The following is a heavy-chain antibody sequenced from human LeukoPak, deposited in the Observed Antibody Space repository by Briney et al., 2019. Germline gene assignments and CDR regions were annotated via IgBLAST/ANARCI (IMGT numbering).Heavy chain of an antibody. CDR2: INHSGGT. J-gene: IGHJ5*02. CDR3: ARVFDTMVRGVKRFDP. V-gene: IGHV4-34*01. CDR1: GGSFSGYY. Sequence: SETLSLTCAVYGGSFSGYYWSWIRQPPGKGLEWIGEINHSGGTNYNPSLKSRVTISVDTSKNQFSLKLSSVTAADTAVYYCARVFDTMVRGVKRFDPWGQGTLVTVSS. D-gene: IGHD3-10*01.